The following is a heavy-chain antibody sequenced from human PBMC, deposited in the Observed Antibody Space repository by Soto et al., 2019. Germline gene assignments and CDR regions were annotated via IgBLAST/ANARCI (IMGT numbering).Heavy chain of an antibody. CDR1: GYTFTGYY. Sequence: ASVKVSCKASGYTFTGYYMHWVRQAPGQGLEWMGWINPNSGGTNYAQKFQGWVTMTRDTSISTAYMELSRLRSDDTAVYYCARGNGNYYGSGSYSTEFDYWGQGTLVNVSS. V-gene: IGHV1-2*04. CDR2: INPNSGGT. D-gene: IGHD3-10*01. CDR3: ARGNGNYYGSGSYSTEFDY. J-gene: IGHJ4*02.